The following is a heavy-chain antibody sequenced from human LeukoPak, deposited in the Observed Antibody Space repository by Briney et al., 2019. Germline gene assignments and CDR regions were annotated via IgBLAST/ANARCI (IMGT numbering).Heavy chain of an antibody. CDR3: VRQYSGYESLYFDS. CDR2: INTNTGNP. CDR1: GYTSTSYA. Sequence: ASVKVSCKASGYTSTSYAMNWVRQAPGQGLGWMGWINTNTGNPTYAQGFTGRFVFSLDTSVSTAYLQISSLKAEDIAVYYCVRQYSGYESLYFDSWGQGTLVTVSS. V-gene: IGHV7-4-1*02. J-gene: IGHJ4*02. D-gene: IGHD5-12*01.